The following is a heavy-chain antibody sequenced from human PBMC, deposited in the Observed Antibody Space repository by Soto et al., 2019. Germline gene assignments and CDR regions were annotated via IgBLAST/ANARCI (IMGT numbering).Heavy chain of an antibody. CDR1: GGTFSSYA. J-gene: IGHJ6*02. CDR2: LIPLSDTT. Sequence: QVQLVQSGAEVKKPGSSVKVSCKASGGTFSSYAISWVRQAPGQGLEWMGGLIPLSDTTNYAQKFQGRVTITADESKSTAYMDLSSLRSEYTAVYYCARSQGSSTSLEIYYYYYYGMDVWGQGTTVTVSS. D-gene: IGHD2-2*01. CDR3: ARSQGSSTSLEIYYYYYYGMDV. V-gene: IGHV1-69*01.